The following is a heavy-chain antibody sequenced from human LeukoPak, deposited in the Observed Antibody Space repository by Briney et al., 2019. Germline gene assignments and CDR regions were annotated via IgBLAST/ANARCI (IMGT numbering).Heavy chain of an antibody. CDR1: GFAFSNQS. Sequence: GGSLRLSCAASGFAFSNQSMGWVRRASGTGLECVSVISDSGDITYYADSVKGRFTISRDNSMNTLFLQMNSLRADDTAVYYCAKDARRTSGWYFFDYWGQGTLVTVSS. CDR2: ISDSGDIT. D-gene: IGHD6-19*01. CDR3: AKDARRTSGWYFFDY. J-gene: IGHJ4*02. V-gene: IGHV3-23*01.